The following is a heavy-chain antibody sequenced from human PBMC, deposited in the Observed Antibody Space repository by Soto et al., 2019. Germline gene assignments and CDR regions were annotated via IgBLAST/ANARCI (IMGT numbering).Heavy chain of an antibody. CDR1: GGSISSYY. Sequence: PSETLSLTCTVSGGSISSYYWSWIRQPPGKGLEWIGYIYYSGSTNYNPSLKSRVTISVDTSKNQFSLKLSSVTAADTAVYYCARARGSSSSNPFVRYYYYYGMDVWGQGTTVTVSS. J-gene: IGHJ6*02. CDR3: ARARGSSSSNPFVRYYYYYGMDV. V-gene: IGHV4-59*01. CDR2: IYYSGST. D-gene: IGHD6-6*01.